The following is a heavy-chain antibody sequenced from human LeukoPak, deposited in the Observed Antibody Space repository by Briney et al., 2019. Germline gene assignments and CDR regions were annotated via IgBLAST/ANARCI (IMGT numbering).Heavy chain of an antibody. CDR2: IYYSGST. CDR1: GGSISSYY. J-gene: IGHJ6*03. CDR3: ARVSGYDYVWGSYLHYYYYMDV. D-gene: IGHD3-16*02. Sequence: SETLSLTCTVSGGSISSYYWSWIRQPPGKGLEWIGYIYYSGSTNYNPSLKSRVTISVDTSKNQFSLKLSSVTAADTAVYYCARVSGYDYVWGSYLHYYYYMDVWGKGTTVTVSS. V-gene: IGHV4-59*01.